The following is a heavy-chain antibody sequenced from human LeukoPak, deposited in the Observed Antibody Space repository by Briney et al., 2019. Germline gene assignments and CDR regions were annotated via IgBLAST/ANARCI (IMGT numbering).Heavy chain of an antibody. D-gene: IGHD4-11*01. V-gene: IGHV3-7*01. CDR3: ARDPGYSEFDA. Sequence: HTGGSLRLSCTASGFTFSRYWMSWVGQVPGKGPEFVANIKEDGSEKSYVDFVKGRLTISRDNVKNSVSLQMNSLRVDDTAVYYCARDPGYSEFDAWGQGIMVIVSS. J-gene: IGHJ3*01. CDR1: GFTFSRYW. CDR2: IKEDGSEK.